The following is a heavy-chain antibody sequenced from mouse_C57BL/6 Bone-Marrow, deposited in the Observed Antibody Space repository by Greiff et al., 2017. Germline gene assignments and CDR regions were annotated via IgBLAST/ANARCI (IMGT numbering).Heavy chain of an antibody. V-gene: IGHV3-6*01. D-gene: IGHD2-5*01. CDR3: ARRGYSNHRYFDV. CDR1: GYSITSGYY. Sequence: VQLKQSGPGLVKPSQSLSLTCSVTGYSITSGYYWNWIRQFPGNKLEWMGYISYDGSNNYNPSLKNRISITRDTSKNQFFLKLNSVTTEDTATYYCARRGYSNHRYFDVWGTGTTVTVSS. CDR2: ISYDGSN. J-gene: IGHJ1*03.